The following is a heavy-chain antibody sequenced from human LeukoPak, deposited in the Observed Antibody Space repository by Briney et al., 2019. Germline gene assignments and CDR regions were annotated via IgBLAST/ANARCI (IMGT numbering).Heavy chain of an antibody. Sequence: PSETLSLTCTVSGGSVSSGTYYWSWIRQPPGKGLEWIGYTYYSGSTNYNPSLMSRVTISVDTSKNQSSLKLSSVTAADTAVYYCARDLGGLTGHCFDYWGQGTLVTVSS. CDR3: ARDLGGLTGHCFDY. D-gene: IGHD1-20*01. CDR1: GGSVSSGTYY. CDR2: TYYSGST. J-gene: IGHJ4*02. V-gene: IGHV4-61*01.